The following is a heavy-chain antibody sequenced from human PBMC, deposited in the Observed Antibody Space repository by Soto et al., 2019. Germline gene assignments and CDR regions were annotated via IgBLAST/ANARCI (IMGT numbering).Heavy chain of an antibody. CDR1: GGSITSGSYY. D-gene: IGHD6-19*01. CDR3: ARGISGWTYFDY. J-gene: IGHJ4*02. V-gene: IGHV4-31*03. CDR2: IYNSGSA. Sequence: SETLSLTCTVSGGSITSGSYYWSWIRQHPGKGLEWIGHIYNSGSAYYNPSLKSRVNMSVDTSKNQFSLKLSSVTAADTAVYYCARGISGWTYFDYWGQGTLVTVSS.